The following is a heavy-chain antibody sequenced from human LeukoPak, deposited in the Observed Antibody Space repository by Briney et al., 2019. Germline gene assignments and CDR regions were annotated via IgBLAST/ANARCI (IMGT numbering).Heavy chain of an antibody. Sequence: PGGSLRLSCAASGFTFSSYAMSWVRQAPGKGLEWVSAISGSGGSTYYADSVKGRFTISRDNSKNTLYLQMNSLRAEDTAVYYCARDPDYYGSGSLTYYFDYWGQGTLVTVSS. J-gene: IGHJ4*02. CDR2: ISGSGGST. D-gene: IGHD3-10*01. V-gene: IGHV3-23*01. CDR1: GFTFSSYA. CDR3: ARDPDYYGSGSLTYYFDY.